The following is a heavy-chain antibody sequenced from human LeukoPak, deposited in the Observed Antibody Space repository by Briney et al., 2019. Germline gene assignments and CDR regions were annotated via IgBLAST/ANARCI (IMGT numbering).Heavy chain of an antibody. CDR3: ARDLIVGGFDYGMDV. CDR1: GFTFSSYS. V-gene: IGHV3-48*01. D-gene: IGHD3-10*01. CDR2: ISSSSSTI. Sequence: GGSLRLSCAASGFTFSSYSMNWVRQAPGKGLEWVPYISSSSSTIYYADSVKGRFTISRDNAKNSLYLQMNSLRAEDTAVYYCARDLIVGGFDYGMDVWGQGTTVTVSS. J-gene: IGHJ6*02.